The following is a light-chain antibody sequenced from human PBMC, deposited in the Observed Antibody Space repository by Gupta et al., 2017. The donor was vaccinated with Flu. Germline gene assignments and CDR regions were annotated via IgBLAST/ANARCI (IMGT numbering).Light chain of an antibody. Sequence: QSVLTQPPSVSGAPGQRVTISCTGTSSNFGIGYDVHWYQHVPGKAPKLLSYVNTNRPSGVPDRFSGSRSGTSASLAITGLQAEDEAHYDGQSYDSGLSGWLFGTGTKVT. J-gene: IGLJ1*01. CDR2: VNT. CDR3: QSYDSGLSGWL. V-gene: IGLV1-40*01. CDR1: SSNFGIGYD.